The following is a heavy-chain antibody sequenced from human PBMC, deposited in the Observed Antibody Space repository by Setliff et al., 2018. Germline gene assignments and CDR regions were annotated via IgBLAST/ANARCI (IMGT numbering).Heavy chain of an antibody. J-gene: IGHJ4*02. CDR1: GYSFIRYY. V-gene: IGHV1-46*01. Sequence: ASVKVSCKTSGYSFIRYYMYWVRQAPGQGLEWMGLINVSGGSASYEQKFQGRVTMTGDTSTGTVYMELNGLRSDDTAIYYCTRGGAAAAGKKGVFEHWGQGTLVTVSS. CDR2: INVSGGSA. D-gene: IGHD6-13*01. CDR3: TRGGAAAAGKKGVFEH.